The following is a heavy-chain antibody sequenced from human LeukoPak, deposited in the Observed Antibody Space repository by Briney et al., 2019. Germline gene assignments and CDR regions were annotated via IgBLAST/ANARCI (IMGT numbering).Heavy chain of an antibody. V-gene: IGHV5-51*01. CDR3: ARLAYYDSSGYSYYFDY. CDR2: IYPGDSGT. J-gene: IGHJ4*02. Sequence: KDGESLKISCKGSGYSFTSYWIGWVRQMPGKGLEWMGIIYPGDSGTIYSPSFQGQVTISADKSISTAYLQWSSLKASDTAMYYCARLAYYDSSGYSYYFDYWGQGTLVTVSS. D-gene: IGHD3-22*01. CDR1: GYSFTSYW.